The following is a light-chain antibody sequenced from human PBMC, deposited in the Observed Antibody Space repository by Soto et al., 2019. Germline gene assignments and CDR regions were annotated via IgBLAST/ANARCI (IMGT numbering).Light chain of an antibody. CDR1: QVISNY. J-gene: IGKJ1*01. CDR2: AAS. Sequence: DIQMTQSPSSLSASVGDRVTITCRASQVISNYLAWYQQKPGKVPKLLIYAASTLQSGVTFRFSGSGSGTDFTLTISTLQPEDVSSYYGQKDNSAAWTFGRGTKLVIK. V-gene: IGKV1-27*01. CDR3: QKDNSAAWT.